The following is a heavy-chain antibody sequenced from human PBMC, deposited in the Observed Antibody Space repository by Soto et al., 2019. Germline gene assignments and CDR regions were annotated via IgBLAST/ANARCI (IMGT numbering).Heavy chain of an antibody. CDR1: GFTFSSYA. J-gene: IGHJ4*02. CDR3: ARGDGSGSYRYFDY. Sequence: PGGSLRLSCAASGFTFSSYAMHWVRQAPGKGLEWVAVISYDGSNKYYADSVKGRFTISTDNSKNTLYVQMNSLRAEDTAVYYCARGDGSGSYRYFDYWGQGTLVTVSS. D-gene: IGHD3-10*01. V-gene: IGHV3-30-3*01. CDR2: ISYDGSNK.